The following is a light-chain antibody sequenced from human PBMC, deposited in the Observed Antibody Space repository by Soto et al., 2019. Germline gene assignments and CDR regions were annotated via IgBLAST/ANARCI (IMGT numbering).Light chain of an antibody. CDR1: SSDVGAYKY. J-gene: IGLJ3*02. V-gene: IGLV2-8*01. CDR3: TSYVGNDIWV. CDR2: EGT. Sequence: QSVLTQPPSASGSPGQSVTISCTGTSSDVGAYKYVSWYQQYPGKAPKLMIYEGTKRPSGVPDRFSGSKSGNTASLTVSGLQAEDEADYYCTSYVGNDIWVFGGGTQLTVL.